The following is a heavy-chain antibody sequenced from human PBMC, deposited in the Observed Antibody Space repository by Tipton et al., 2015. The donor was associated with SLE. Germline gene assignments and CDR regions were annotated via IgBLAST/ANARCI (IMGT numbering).Heavy chain of an antibody. CDR1: GFTFSSYA. D-gene: IGHD6-19*01. V-gene: IGHV3-23*03. J-gene: IGHJ4*02. Sequence: GSLRLSCAASGFTFSSYAMSWVRQAPGKGLEWVSVIYSGGSTYYADSVKGRFTISRDNSKNTLYLQMSSLRADDTAVYYCAKVAVAGRDYWGQGTLFTVSS. CDR2: IYSGGST. CDR3: AKVAVAGRDY.